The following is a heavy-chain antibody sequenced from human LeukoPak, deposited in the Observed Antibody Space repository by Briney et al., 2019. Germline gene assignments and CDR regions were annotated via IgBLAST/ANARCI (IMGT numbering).Heavy chain of an antibody. Sequence: ASVKVSCKTSGYSFPDYGISWVRQAPGQGLEWMGWISAYYGSSHFAQKFQGRVTLTRDISTSTAYMELRSLRSDDTAMYYCVRESEPISQMIVFSFWGQGTLVTVSS. V-gene: IGHV1-18*01. CDR2: ISAYYGSS. D-gene: IGHD3-22*01. CDR3: VRESEPISQMIVFSF. J-gene: IGHJ4*02. CDR1: GYSFPDYG.